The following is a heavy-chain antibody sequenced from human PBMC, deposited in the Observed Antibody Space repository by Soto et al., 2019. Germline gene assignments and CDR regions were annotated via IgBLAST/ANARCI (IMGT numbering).Heavy chain of an antibody. J-gene: IGHJ4*02. CDR3: AKEPRLQLAY. Sequence: DVHLLESGGGLVQPGGSLRLSCTASGFPFGNYAMYWVRQAPGKGLEWVSGISGGGDGTNYADSVKGRFTVSRDNSRNTMYLQMNSLRAEDTAVYYCAKEPRLQLAYWGQGTLVTVSS. D-gene: IGHD1-1*01. CDR1: GFPFGNYA. V-gene: IGHV3-23*01. CDR2: ISGGGDGT.